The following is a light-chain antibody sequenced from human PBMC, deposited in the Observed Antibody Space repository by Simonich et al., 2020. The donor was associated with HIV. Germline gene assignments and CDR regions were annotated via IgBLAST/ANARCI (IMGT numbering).Light chain of an antibody. CDR3: LQHNNYPWT. CDR1: QGISSA. J-gene: IGKJ1*01. V-gene: IGKV1D-13*01. Sequence: AIQLTQSPSSLSASVGDRVTITCRASQGISSALAWYQQKPGKTPKLLIYDASNLESGAPSRFRGSGSWTDFTLTISSLQPEDSATYYCLQHNNYPWTFGQGTKVEIK. CDR2: DAS.